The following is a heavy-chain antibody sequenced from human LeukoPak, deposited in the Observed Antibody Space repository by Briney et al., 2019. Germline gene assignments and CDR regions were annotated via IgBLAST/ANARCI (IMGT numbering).Heavy chain of an antibody. Sequence: PGGSLRLSCAVAGITLSNYGMSWVRQAPGKGLEWVAGISGSGGGTNYADSVKGRFTISRDNPRNTLYLQMNSLRAEDTAVYYCAKFEGALLGNYYMDVWGKGTTVTVSS. CDR3: AKFEGALLGNYYMDV. J-gene: IGHJ6*03. CDR2: ISGSGGGT. V-gene: IGHV3-23*01. D-gene: IGHD3-9*01. CDR1: GITLSNYG.